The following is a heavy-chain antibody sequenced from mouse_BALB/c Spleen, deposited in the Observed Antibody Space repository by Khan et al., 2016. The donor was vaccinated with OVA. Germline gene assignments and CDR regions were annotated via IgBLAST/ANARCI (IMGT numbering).Heavy chain of an antibody. D-gene: IGHD6-1*01. CDR2: ISYSGNT. V-gene: IGHV3-2*02. CDR3: ARMQGGDFDY. Sequence: VQLKQSGPGLVKPSQSLSLTCTVTGYSITSDYAWNWIRQFPGNKLEWMGYISYSGNTKYNPSLKSRISITRDTSKNQFFLQLNFVTIEDTATCYCARMQGGDFDYWGQGTTLTVSS. CDR1: GYSITSDYA. J-gene: IGHJ2*01.